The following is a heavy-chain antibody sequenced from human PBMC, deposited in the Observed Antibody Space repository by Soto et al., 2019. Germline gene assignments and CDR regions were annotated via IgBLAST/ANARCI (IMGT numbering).Heavy chain of an antibody. CDR1: GGSVSSGSYY. CDR3: ARVGYFWIGYYEYSIVF. J-gene: IGHJ4*02. D-gene: IGHD3-3*01. V-gene: IGHV4-61*01. CDR2: IYYSGST. Sequence: SETLSLTCTVSGGSVSSGSYYWSWIRQPPGKGLEWIGYIYYSGSTNYNPSLKSRVTISVDTSKNQFSLKLSSVTAADTAVYYCARVGYFWIGYYEYSIVFWGQGTLVTVS.